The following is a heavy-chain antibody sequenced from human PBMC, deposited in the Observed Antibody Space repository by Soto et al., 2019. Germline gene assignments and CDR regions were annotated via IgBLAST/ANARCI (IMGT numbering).Heavy chain of an antibody. D-gene: IGHD4-4*01. CDR3: VKGSPHSSFDWFDP. CDR2: ISYDGRKK. J-gene: IGHJ5*02. Sequence: SGGSLGLSCAASGFTFNSYAMYWVRQAPGKGLDWVALISYDGRKKFYADSVKGRFTISRDDSKKTQYLEMKSLRIEDTAVYYCVKGSPHSSFDWFDPWGQGTLVTVSS. CDR1: GFTFNSYA. V-gene: IGHV3-30*18.